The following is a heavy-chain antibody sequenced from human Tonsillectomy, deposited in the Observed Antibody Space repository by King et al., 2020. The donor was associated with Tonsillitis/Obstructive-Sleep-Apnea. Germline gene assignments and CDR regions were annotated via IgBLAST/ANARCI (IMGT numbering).Heavy chain of an antibody. V-gene: IGHV3-30*04. J-gene: IGHJ6*02. CDR3: ARDLLTSTYYGMDV. CDR1: GFSFRTYA. Sequence: VQLVESGGGVVQPGRSLRLPCAASGFSFRTYAMHWVRQAPGKGLEWVAVISYDGTNKYYTDSVKGRFTISRDNSKSTLSLQMNSLRAEDTALYYCARDLLTSTYYGMDVWGQGTTVTVSS. D-gene: IGHD4/OR15-4a*01. CDR2: ISYDGTNK.